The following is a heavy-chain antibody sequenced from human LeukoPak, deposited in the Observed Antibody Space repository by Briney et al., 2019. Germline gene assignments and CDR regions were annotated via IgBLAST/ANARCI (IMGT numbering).Heavy chain of an antibody. D-gene: IGHD3-22*01. CDR2: ISSSGSYI. CDR1: GFTFSNYN. J-gene: IGHJ2*01. V-gene: IGHV3-21*01. Sequence: KPGGSLRLSCAASGFTFSNYNLIWVRQAPGKGLEWVSSISSSGSYIYYANSVKGRFSISRDNAKNSLYLQMNSLRAEDTAVYYCARVPYYYDTTGDPKDWYFDLWGRGTLVTVSS. CDR3: ARVPYYYDTTGDPKDWYFDL.